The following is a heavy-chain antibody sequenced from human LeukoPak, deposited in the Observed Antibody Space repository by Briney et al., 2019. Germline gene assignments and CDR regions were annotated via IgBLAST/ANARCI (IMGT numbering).Heavy chain of an antibody. CDR2: ISAYNGNT. J-gene: IGHJ4*02. Sequence: ASVKVSCKASGYTFTSYGISWVRQAPGQGLEWMGWISAYNGNTNYAQKLQGRVTMTTDTSTSTAYMELRSLRSDDTAVYYCASSEGGYGSGSYYNSHYWGQGTLVTVSS. D-gene: IGHD3-10*01. CDR1: GYTFTSYG. CDR3: ASSEGGYGSGSYYNSHY. V-gene: IGHV1-18*01.